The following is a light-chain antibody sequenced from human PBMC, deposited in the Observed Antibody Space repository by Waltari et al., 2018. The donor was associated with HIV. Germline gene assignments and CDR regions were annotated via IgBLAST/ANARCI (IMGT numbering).Light chain of an antibody. Sequence: QSVLTQPPSVSGAPGQRVTISCTGSSSNTGAGYDVHWYQQHPGTAPKLLIYGNNNRPSGVPDRFSGSKSGTSASLAITGLQAEDEADYYCQSYDSSLSGWVFGGGTKLTVL. J-gene: IGLJ3*02. V-gene: IGLV1-40*01. CDR3: QSYDSSLSGWV. CDR2: GNN. CDR1: SSNTGAGYD.